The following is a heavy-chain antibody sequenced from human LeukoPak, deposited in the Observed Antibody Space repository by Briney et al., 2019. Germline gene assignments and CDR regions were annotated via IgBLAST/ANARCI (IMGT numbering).Heavy chain of an antibody. CDR1: GGSISSSSYY. CDR2: IYYSGST. V-gene: IGHV4-39*07. D-gene: IGHD5-18*01. Sequence: KTSETLSLTCTVSGGSISSSSYYWGWIRQPPGKGLEWIGSIYYSGSTYYNPSLKSRVTISVDTSKNQFSLKLSSVTAADTAVYYCPISHLSGYSYGYFDYWGQGTLVTVSS. CDR3: PISHLSGYSYGYFDY. J-gene: IGHJ4*02.